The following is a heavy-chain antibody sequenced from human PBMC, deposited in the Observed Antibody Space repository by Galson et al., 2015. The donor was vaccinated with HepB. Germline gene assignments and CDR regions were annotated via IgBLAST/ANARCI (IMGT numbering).Heavy chain of an antibody. CDR2: IIPIFGTA. V-gene: IGHV1-69*13. Sequence: SVKVSCKASGGTFSSYAISWVRQAPGQGLEWMGGIIPIFGTANYAQKFQGRVTITADESTSTAYMELSSLRSDGTAVYYCARREAVADFDPWGQGTLVTVSS. J-gene: IGHJ5*02. CDR3: ARREAVADFDP. CDR1: GGTFSSYA. D-gene: IGHD6-19*01.